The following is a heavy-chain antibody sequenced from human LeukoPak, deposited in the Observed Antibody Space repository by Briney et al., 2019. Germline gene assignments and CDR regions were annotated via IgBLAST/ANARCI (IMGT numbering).Heavy chain of an antibody. CDR2: ISAYDGNT. CDR3: ARDGRRVATKTPYPGY. V-gene: IGHV1-18*01. Sequence: EASVKLSCKASGYTFTSYGISWVRQAPGQGLEWMGWISAYDGNTNYAQKLQGRVTMTTDTSTSTAYMELRSLRSDDTAVYYCARDGRRVATKTPYPGYWGQGTLVTVSS. J-gene: IGHJ4*02. CDR1: GYTFTSYG. D-gene: IGHD5-24*01.